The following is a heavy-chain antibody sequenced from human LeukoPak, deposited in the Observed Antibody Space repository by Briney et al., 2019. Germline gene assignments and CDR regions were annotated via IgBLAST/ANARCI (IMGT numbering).Heavy chain of an antibody. Sequence: SETLCLTCTVSGGSISSGGYYWSWIRQPPAKGVEWIGYIYHSGSTYYNPSLKSRVTISVDRSKNQFSLKLSPVTAADTAVYYCARGNPIVVVPAAVNWFDPWGQGTLVTVSS. CDR2: IYHSGST. CDR1: GGSISSGGYY. CDR3: ARGNPIVVVPAAVNWFDP. J-gene: IGHJ5*02. V-gene: IGHV4-30-2*01. D-gene: IGHD2-2*01.